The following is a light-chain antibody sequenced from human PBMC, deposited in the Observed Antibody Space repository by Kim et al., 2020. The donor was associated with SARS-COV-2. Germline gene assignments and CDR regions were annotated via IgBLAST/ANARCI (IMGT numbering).Light chain of an antibody. J-gene: IGKJ3*01. Sequence: PACISCRSSQRRVCSDGNIYLNWFNQRPGQSPRRRIYKVSNRDSGVPDRFSGSGSGTDFTLQISRVEAEDVGVYYCMQGTHWPFTFGPGTKVDIK. V-gene: IGKV2-30*01. CDR1: QRRVCSDGNIY. CDR2: KVS. CDR3: MQGTHWPFT.